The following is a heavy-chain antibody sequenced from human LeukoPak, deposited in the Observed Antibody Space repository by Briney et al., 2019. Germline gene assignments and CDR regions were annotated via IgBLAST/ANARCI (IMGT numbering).Heavy chain of an antibody. CDR3: ARALRFLEWFYDY. CDR1: GYTFTGYY. Sequence: ASVKVSCTASGYTFTGYYMHWVRQAPGQGLEWMGWINPNSGGTNYAQKFQGRVTMTRDTSISTAYMELSRLRSDDTAVYYCARALRFLEWFYDYWGQGTLVTVSS. CDR2: INPNSGGT. D-gene: IGHD3-3*01. V-gene: IGHV1-2*02. J-gene: IGHJ4*02.